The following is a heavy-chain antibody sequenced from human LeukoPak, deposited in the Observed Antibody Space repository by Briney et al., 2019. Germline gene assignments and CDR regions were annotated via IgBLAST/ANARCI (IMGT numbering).Heavy chain of an antibody. CDR3: ATGYLAARREDYFDY. Sequence: GASVKVSCKASGYSFTSYGISWVRQAPGQGLEWMGWINPNSGGTNYAQKFQGRVTMTRDTSISTAYMELSRLRSDDTAVYYCATGYLAARREDYFDYWGQGTLVTVSS. CDR2: INPNSGGT. D-gene: IGHD6-6*01. CDR1: GYSFTSYG. J-gene: IGHJ4*02. V-gene: IGHV1-2*02.